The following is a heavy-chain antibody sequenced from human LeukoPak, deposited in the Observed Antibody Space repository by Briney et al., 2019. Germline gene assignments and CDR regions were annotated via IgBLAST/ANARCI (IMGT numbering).Heavy chain of an antibody. J-gene: IGHJ3*02. CDR1: GFTFSSYS. CDR3: ARDGHQAYYYDSSGGSFDI. D-gene: IGHD3-22*01. CDR2: ISSSSSYI. Sequence: PGGSLRLSCAASGFTFSSYSMNCVRQAPGKGLEWVSSISSSSSYIYYADSVKGRFTISRDNAKNSLYLQMNSLRAEDTAVYYCARDGHQAYYYDSSGGSFDIWGQGTMVTVSS. V-gene: IGHV3-21*01.